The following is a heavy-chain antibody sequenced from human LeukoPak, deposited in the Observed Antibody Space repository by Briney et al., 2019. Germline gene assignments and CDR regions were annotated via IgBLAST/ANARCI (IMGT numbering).Heavy chain of an antibody. V-gene: IGHV3-23*01. D-gene: IGHD2-2*01. CDR2: ISGSGGST. Sequence: GGSLRLSCAASGFTFSSYAMSWVRQAPGKGLEWVSAISGSGGSTYYADSVKGRFTISRDNSKNTLHLQMNSLRAEDTAVYYCAIPAASYYYYGMDVWGKGTTVTVSS. CDR1: GFTFSSYA. CDR3: AIPAASYYYYGMDV. J-gene: IGHJ6*04.